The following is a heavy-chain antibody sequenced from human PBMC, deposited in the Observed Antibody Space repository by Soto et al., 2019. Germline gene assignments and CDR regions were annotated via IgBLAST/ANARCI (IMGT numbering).Heavy chain of an antibody. V-gene: IGHV3-23*01. Sequence: GGSLSLSCAASGFTFSSYAMSWVRQAPGKGLEWVSAISGSGVSTYYADSVKGRFTISRDNSKNTLYLQMNSLRAEDTAVYYCAKGLGYSSSSIVRYYFDYWGQGTLVTVSS. CDR3: AKGLGYSSSSIVRYYFDY. J-gene: IGHJ4*02. CDR2: ISGSGVST. CDR1: GFTFSSYA. D-gene: IGHD6-6*01.